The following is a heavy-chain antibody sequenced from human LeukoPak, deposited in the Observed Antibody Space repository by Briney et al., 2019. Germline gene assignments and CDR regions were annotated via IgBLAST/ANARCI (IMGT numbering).Heavy chain of an antibody. V-gene: IGHV3-15*01. D-gene: IGHD4-17*01. Sequence: GGSLRLSCAASGFSFTNAWMSWVRQPPGKGLEWVGRIKSKTDGGAADYAAPLKGRFSISRDDSKNTLYLQMNSLKTEDTAVYYCTTDPGDYEDYWGQGTLVTVSS. J-gene: IGHJ4*02. CDR3: TTDPGDYEDY. CDR1: GFSFTNAW. CDR2: IKSKTDGGAA.